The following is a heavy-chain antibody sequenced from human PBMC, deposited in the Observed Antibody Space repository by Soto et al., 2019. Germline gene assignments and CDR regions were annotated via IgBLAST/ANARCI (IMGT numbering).Heavy chain of an antibody. D-gene: IGHD6-19*01. CDR2: IYYSGST. Sequence: SETLSLTCTVSGGSISSYYWSWIRQPPGKGLEWIGHIYYSGSTNYNPSLKSRVTISVDTSKNQFSLKLSSVTAADTAVYYCATTPLPGIAVAGKGLTFDYWGQGTLVTVSS. CDR1: GGSISSYY. V-gene: IGHV4-59*01. J-gene: IGHJ4*02. CDR3: ATTPLPGIAVAGKGLTFDY.